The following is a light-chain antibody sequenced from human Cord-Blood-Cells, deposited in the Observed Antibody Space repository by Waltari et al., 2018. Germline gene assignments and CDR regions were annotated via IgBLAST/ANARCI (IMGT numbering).Light chain of an antibody. Sequence: EIVLTQSPATPSLSPGERATLSCRASQSVSSYLAWYQQKPGQAPRLLIYDASNRATGIPARFSGSGSGTDFTLTISSLEPEDFAVYYWQQRSKWTFGQGTKVEIK. J-gene: IGKJ1*01. V-gene: IGKV3-11*01. CDR2: DAS. CDR1: QSVSSY. CDR3: QQRSKWT.